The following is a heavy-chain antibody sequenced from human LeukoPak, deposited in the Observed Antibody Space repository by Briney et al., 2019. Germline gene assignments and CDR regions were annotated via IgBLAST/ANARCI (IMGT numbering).Heavy chain of an antibody. Sequence: EASVKVSCKAFGYTFTNFGITWVRQAPGQGLEWMGWISAYNGGTKYGQNFQGRVTMTTDTSTSTAYMDLRSLSSDDTAVYYCATKIDYYDNSGNSRWGQGTLVTVSS. V-gene: IGHV1-18*01. CDR1: GYTFTNFG. CDR3: ATKIDYYDNSGNSR. CDR2: ISAYNGGT. D-gene: IGHD3-22*01. J-gene: IGHJ4*02.